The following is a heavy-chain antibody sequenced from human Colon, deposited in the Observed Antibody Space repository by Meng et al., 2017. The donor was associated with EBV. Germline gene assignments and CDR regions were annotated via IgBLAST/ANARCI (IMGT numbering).Heavy chain of an antibody. J-gene: IGHJ4*02. CDR2: ISYRATT. D-gene: IGHD6-19*01. V-gene: IGHV4-39*01. CDR3: GRPHLISVAVHFDY. Sequence: DSVPGLVNASATRCLTCPVSGRSTSSSTYYWGSIRQAPGGGLVWIGSISYRATTSYTPSLKSRVTISVDTSNNQFSPKLSSVTAADTAVYYCGRPHLISVAVHFDYWGQGTLVTVSS. CDR1: GRSTSSSTYY.